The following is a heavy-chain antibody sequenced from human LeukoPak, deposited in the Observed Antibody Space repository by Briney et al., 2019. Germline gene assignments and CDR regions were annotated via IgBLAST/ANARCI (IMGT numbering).Heavy chain of an antibody. J-gene: IGHJ4*02. CDR2: IIPIFGTA. CDR1: GGTFSSYA. V-gene: IGHV1-69*05. CDR3: ARAPYYYDSSGYYPFDY. D-gene: IGHD3-22*01. Sequence: SSVKVSCKASGGTFSSYAISWVRQAPGQGLEWMGGIIPIFGTANYAQKFQGRVTITTDESTSTAYMELSSLRSEDTAVYYRARAPYYYDSSGYYPFDYWGQGTLVTVSS.